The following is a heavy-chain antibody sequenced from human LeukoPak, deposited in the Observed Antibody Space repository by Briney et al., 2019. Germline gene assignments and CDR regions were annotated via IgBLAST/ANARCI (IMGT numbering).Heavy chain of an antibody. J-gene: IGHJ4*02. V-gene: IGHV4-59*01. CDR1: GGSISSYY. CDR2: IYYSGST. D-gene: IGHD5-18*01. Sequence: SETLSLTCTVSGGSISSYYWSWIRQPPGKGLEWIGYIYYSGSTNYNPSLKSRVTISVDTSKNQFSLKLSSVTAADTAVYYCARPYRRLWLTHWGQGTLVTVSS. CDR3: ARPYRRLWLTH.